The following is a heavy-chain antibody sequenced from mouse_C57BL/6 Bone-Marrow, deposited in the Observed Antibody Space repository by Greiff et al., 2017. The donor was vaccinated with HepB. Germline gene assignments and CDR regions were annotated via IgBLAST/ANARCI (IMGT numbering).Heavy chain of an antibody. CDR1: GYAFTNYL. V-gene: IGHV1-54*01. Sequence: QVQLQQSGAELVRPGTSVKVSCKASGYAFTNYLIEWVKQRPGQGLEWIGVINPGSGGTNYNEKFKGKATPTADKSSSTAYMQLSSLTSEDSAVYYCAVYGYYYAMDYWGQGTSVTVSS. CDR3: AVYGYYYAMDY. J-gene: IGHJ4*01. D-gene: IGHD1-1*01. CDR2: INPGSGGT.